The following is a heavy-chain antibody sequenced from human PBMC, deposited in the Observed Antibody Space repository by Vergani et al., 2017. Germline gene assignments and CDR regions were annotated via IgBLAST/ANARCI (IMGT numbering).Heavy chain of an antibody. D-gene: IGHD1-1*01. CDR2: ISSNGDST. CDR1: GFTFSSYA. J-gene: IGHJ4*02. Sequence: EVQLVESGGGLVQPGGSLRLSCAASGFTFSSYAMHWVRQAPGKGLEYVSSISSNGDSTYYANSVKGRFTISRDNSKNTLYLQMGSLRAEDMAVYYCARARGTGVYEKYDFDYWGQGTLVTVSS. CDR3: ARARGTGVYEKYDFDY. V-gene: IGHV3-64*01.